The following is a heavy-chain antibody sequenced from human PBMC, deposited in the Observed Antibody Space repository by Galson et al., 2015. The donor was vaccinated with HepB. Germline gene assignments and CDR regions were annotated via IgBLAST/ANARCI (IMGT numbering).Heavy chain of an antibody. V-gene: IGHV3-30*18. D-gene: IGHD3-10*01. CDR3: AKSLGSRFGELLIDY. J-gene: IGHJ4*02. Sequence: SLRLSCAASGFIFSSYGMHWVRQAPGKGLEWVAIISYDGSNTNYADSVKGRFTISRDNSKNTLFLQMNSLRPEDTAVYYCAKSLGSRFGELLIDYWGQGTLVTVSS. CDR2: ISYDGSNT. CDR1: GFIFSSYG.